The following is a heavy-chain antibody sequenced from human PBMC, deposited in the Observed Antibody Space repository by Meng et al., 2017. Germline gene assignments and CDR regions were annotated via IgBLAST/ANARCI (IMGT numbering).Heavy chain of an antibody. CDR3: ASDQEIVGATLADY. CDR1: GFTFSSYA. D-gene: IGHD1-26*01. Sequence: GGSLRLACAASGFTFSSYAMHWVRQAPGKWLEWVAVISYDGSNKYYADSVKGLFTISRDNSKNTLYLQMNSLRAEDTAVYYCASDQEIVGATLADYWGQGTLVTVSS. CDR2: ISYDGSNK. J-gene: IGHJ4*02. V-gene: IGHV3-30*04.